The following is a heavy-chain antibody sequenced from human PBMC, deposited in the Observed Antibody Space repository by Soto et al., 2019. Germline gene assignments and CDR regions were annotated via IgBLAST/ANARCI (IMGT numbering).Heavy chain of an antibody. Sequence: EVQLVESGGGLVQPGRSLRLSCAASGFTFDDYAMHWVRQAPGKGLEWVSGISWNSGSIGYADSVKGRFTISRDNDKNSLYLQMNSLRAEDTALYYCAKEQGRYFDWLSSTLDYWGQGTLVTVSS. CDR3: AKEQGRYFDWLSSTLDY. CDR2: ISWNSGSI. V-gene: IGHV3-9*01. D-gene: IGHD3-9*01. CDR1: GFTFDDYA. J-gene: IGHJ4*02.